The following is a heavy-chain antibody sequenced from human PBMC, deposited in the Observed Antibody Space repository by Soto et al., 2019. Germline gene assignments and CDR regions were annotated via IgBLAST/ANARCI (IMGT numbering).Heavy chain of an antibody. D-gene: IGHD2-15*01. V-gene: IGHV3-23*01. Sequence: GSLRLSCAASGFTFSSYAMSWVRQAPGKGLEWVSAISGSGGSTYYADSVKGRFTISRDNSKNTLYLQMNSLRAEDTAVYYCAKQTSQYSYYYYYGMDVWGQGTTVTVSS. CDR2: ISGSGGST. CDR1: GFTFSSYA. J-gene: IGHJ6*02. CDR3: AKQTSQYSYYYYYGMDV.